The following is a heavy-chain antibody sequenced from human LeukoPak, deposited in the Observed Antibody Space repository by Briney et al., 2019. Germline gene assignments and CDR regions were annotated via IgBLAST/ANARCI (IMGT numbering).Heavy chain of an antibody. CDR3: ARDDDILTDYYYYGMDV. CDR1: GYTFTSYA. J-gene: IGHJ6*02. V-gene: IGHV1-3*01. CDR2: INAGNGNT. Sequence: ASVKVSCKASGYTFTSYAMHWVRQAPGQRLEWMGWINAGNGNTKYSQNFQGRVTITRDTSASTAYMELSGLRSEDTAVYYCARDDDILTDYYYYGMDVWGQGTTVTVSS. D-gene: IGHD3-9*01.